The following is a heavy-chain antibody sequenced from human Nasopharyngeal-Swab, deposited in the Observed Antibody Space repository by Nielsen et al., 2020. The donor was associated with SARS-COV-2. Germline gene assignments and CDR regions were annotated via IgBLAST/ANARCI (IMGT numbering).Heavy chain of an antibody. D-gene: IGHD2-2*01. CDR1: GFTFSSYA. J-gene: IGHJ6*03. CDR2: ISYDGSNK. CDR3: ARGSTVSSYYHYMDV. Sequence: GESLKISCAASGFTFSSYAMHWVRQAPGKGLEWVAVISYDGSNKYYADSVKGRVTISRDNSNNTVYLQMNSLRAEDTAVYYCARGSTVSSYYHYMDVWGKGTTVTVSS. V-gene: IGHV3-30*14.